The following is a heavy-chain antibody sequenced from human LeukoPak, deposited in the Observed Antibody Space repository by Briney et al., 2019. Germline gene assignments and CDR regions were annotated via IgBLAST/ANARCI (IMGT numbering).Heavy chain of an antibody. CDR2: INPRGGST. D-gene: IGHD1-1*01. CDR3: ARDYNGSYFDY. J-gene: IGHJ4*02. V-gene: IGHV1-46*01. Sequence: ASVKVSCKASGYIFTNFNIHRVRQAPGQGLQWMGMINPRGGSTTYAQKFRGKVTMTRDTSTNTVYMELNSLKSEDTAVYSCARDYNGSYFDYWGQGTLVTVSS. CDR1: GYIFTNFN.